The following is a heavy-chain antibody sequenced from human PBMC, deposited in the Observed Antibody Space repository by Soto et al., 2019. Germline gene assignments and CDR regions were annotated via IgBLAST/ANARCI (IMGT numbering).Heavy chain of an antibody. J-gene: IGHJ6*03. Sequence: QLQLQESGPGLVKPSETLSLTCTVSGGSISSSSYYWGWIRQPPGKGLEWIGSIYYSGSTYYNPSLKSRVTISVDTSKNQFSLKLSSVTAADTAVYYCARRGGEDQLLPRGLLGYMDVWGKGTTVTVSS. D-gene: IGHD2-2*01. CDR3: ARRGGEDQLLPRGLLGYMDV. V-gene: IGHV4-39*01. CDR1: GGSISSSSYY. CDR2: IYYSGST.